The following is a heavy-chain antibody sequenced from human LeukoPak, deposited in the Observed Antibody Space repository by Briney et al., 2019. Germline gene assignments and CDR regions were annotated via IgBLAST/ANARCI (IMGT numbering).Heavy chain of an antibody. Sequence: SSATLSLTCTVSGGSISSSSYYWGLIRQPPGKGLEWIGYIYYSGSTNYNPSLKSRVPISVDTSKNQFSLKLSSVTAADTAVYYCARGYSSSWFSPPDWFDPWGQGTLVTVSS. D-gene: IGHD6-13*01. CDR1: GGSISSSSYY. CDR2: IYYSGST. CDR3: ARGYSSSWFSPPDWFDP. V-gene: IGHV4-61*05. J-gene: IGHJ5*02.